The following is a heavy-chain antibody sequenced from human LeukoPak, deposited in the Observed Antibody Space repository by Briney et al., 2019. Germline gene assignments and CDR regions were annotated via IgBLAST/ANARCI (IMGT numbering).Heavy chain of an antibody. CDR3: ARGSSTWGGPYYFDY. V-gene: IGHV4-38-2*01. J-gene: IGHJ4*02. Sequence: SETLSLTCAVSGYSLSSGYSWGWIRQPPGKGLEWIGSIYQSRTTYYNPSLRSRVSMSVDTSKDQFSLKLSSVTAADTAVYYCARGSSTWGGPYYFDYWGQGTLVTVSS. CDR1: GYSLSSGYS. D-gene: IGHD6-13*01. CDR2: IYQSRTT.